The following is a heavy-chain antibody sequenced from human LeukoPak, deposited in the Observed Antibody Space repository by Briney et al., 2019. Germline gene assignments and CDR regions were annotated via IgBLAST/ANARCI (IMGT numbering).Heavy chain of an antibody. CDR1: GFTVSSNY. J-gene: IGHJ6*02. V-gene: IGHV3-53*01. D-gene: IGHD6-13*01. Sequence: GGSLRLSCAASGFTVSSNYMSWVRQAPGKGLEWVSVIYSGGSTYYADSVKGRFTISRDNSKNTLYLQMNSLRAEDTAVYYCARDRGAAGTNYYYGMDVWGQGTTVTVSS. CDR3: ARDRGAAGTNYYYGMDV. CDR2: IYSGGST.